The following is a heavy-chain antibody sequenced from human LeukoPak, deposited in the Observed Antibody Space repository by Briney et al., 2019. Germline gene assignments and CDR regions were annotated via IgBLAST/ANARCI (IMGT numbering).Heavy chain of an antibody. CDR2: FDPEDGET. CDR3: ATGYLLRGYYFDY. J-gene: IGHJ4*02. D-gene: IGHD2-2*01. CDR1: GYTLTELS. Sequence: APVKVSCKVSGYTLTELSMHWVRQAPGKGLEWMGGFDPEDGETIYAQKFQGRVTMTEDTSTDTAYMELSSLRSEDTAVYYCATGYLLRGYYFDYWGQGTLVTVSS. V-gene: IGHV1-24*01.